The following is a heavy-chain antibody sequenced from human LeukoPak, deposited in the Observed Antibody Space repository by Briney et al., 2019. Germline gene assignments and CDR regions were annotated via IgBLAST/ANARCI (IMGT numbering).Heavy chain of an antibody. CDR3: ARSVFGVYYWYGMDV. D-gene: IGHD3-3*01. V-gene: IGHV1-69*01. CDR2: IIPIFGTA. CDR1: GGTFSSYA. Sequence: GSSVKVSCKASGGTFSSYAISWVRQAPGQGLEWRGGIIPIFGTANYAQKFQGRVTITADESTSTAYMELSSLRSEDTAVYYCARSVFGVYYWYGMDVWGQGTTVTVSS. J-gene: IGHJ6*02.